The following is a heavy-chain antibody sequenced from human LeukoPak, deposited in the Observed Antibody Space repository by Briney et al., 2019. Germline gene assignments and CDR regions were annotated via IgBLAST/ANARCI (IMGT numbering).Heavy chain of an antibody. J-gene: IGHJ4*02. CDR1: GFTFDDYA. CDR2: ISWNSGSI. D-gene: IGHD5-18*01. V-gene: IGHV3-9*01. CDR3: AKVGYSYGYGY. Sequence: PGRSLRLSCAASGFTFDDYAMHWVRQAPGKGLEWVSGISWNSGSIGYADSVKGRFTISRDNAKNSLYLQMNSLRAEDTAVYYCAKVGYSYGYGYWGQGTLVTVSS.